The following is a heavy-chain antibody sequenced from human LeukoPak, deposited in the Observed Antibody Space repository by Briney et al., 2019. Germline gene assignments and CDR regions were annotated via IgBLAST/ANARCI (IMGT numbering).Heavy chain of an antibody. J-gene: IGHJ4*02. CDR2: ISSGSSTI. D-gene: IGHD6-13*01. V-gene: IGHV3-48*04. Sequence: GGSLRLSCAASGFTFSSYSMNWVRQAPGKGLEWVSYISSGSSTIYYADSVKGRFTISRDNAKNSLYLQMNSLRAEDTAVYYCARPGIAAAGDYWGQGTLVTVSS. CDR3: ARPGIAAAGDY. CDR1: GFTFSSYS.